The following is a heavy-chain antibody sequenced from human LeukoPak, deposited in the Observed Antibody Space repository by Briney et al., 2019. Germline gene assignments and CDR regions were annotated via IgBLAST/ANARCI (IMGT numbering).Heavy chain of an antibody. V-gene: IGHV3-9*01. J-gene: IGHJ4*02. Sequence: PGGSLRLSCAASGFTFSSYAMSWVRQAPGKGLEWVSGISWNSGSIGYADSVKGRFTISRDNAKNSLYLQMNSLRAEDTALYYCAKGPYYYDSSSNYYFDYWGQGTLVTVSS. D-gene: IGHD3-22*01. CDR1: GFTFSSYA. CDR3: AKGPYYYDSSSNYYFDY. CDR2: ISWNSGSI.